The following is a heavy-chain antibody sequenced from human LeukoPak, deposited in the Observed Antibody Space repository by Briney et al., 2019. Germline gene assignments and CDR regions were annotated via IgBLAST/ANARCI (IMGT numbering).Heavy chain of an antibody. CDR1: GFTFSSYA. CDR3: AKESTYYDFWSGSSDFDY. J-gene: IGHJ4*02. Sequence: GGSLRLSCAASGFTFSSYAMSWVRQAPGKGLEWVSAISGSGGSTYYADSVKGRFTISRDNSKNTLYLQMNSLRAKDTAVYYCAKESTYYDFWSGSSDFDYWGQGTLVTVSS. V-gene: IGHV3-23*01. D-gene: IGHD3-3*01. CDR2: ISGSGGST.